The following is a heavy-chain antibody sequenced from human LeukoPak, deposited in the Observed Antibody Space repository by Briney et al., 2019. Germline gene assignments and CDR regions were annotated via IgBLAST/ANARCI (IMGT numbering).Heavy chain of an antibody. D-gene: IGHD5-24*01. V-gene: IGHV4-39*07. CDR3: ARVEHLEMATPGGVY. CDR2: IYYSGST. Sequence: SETLSLTCTVSGGSISSSSYYWGWIRQPPGKGLEWIGSIYYSGSTYYNPSLKSRVTISVDTSKNQFFLKLSSVTAADTAVYYCARVEHLEMATPGGVYWGQGTLVTVSS. CDR1: GGSISSSSYY. J-gene: IGHJ4*02.